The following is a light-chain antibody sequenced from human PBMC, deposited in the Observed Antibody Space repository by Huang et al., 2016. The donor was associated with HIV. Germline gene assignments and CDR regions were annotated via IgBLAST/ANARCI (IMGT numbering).Light chain of an antibody. V-gene: IGKV1-39*01. J-gene: IGKJ1*01. CDR2: TAS. CDR3: QQSFSVPRT. Sequence: DIQMTQSPPSLSASVGDRVTFTCRANQNITKSLNWYQQKPGKAPKLLIYTASTLESGVPSMFSGSGSGSRFTLKIVNLHPEDFATYYCQQSFSVPRTFG. CDR1: QNITKS.